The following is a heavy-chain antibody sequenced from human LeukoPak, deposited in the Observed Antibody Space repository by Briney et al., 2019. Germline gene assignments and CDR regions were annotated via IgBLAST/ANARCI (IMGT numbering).Heavy chain of an antibody. CDR3: ARDNYYDSSGSPPYGMDV. CDR1: GFTFSSYA. CDR2: ISGSGGST. Sequence: GGSLRLSCAASGFTFSSYAMSWVRQAPGKGLEWVSAISGSGGSTYYADSVKGRFTISRDNSKNTLYLQMNSLRAEDTAVYYCARDNYYDSSGSPPYGMDVWGQGTTVTVSS. J-gene: IGHJ6*02. V-gene: IGHV3-23*01. D-gene: IGHD3-22*01.